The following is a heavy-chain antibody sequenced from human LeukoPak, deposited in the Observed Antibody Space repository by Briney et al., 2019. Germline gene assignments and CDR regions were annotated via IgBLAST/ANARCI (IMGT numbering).Heavy chain of an antibody. CDR1: GGTFSSYA. V-gene: IGHV1-69*13. CDR2: IIPIFGTA. Sequence: ASVKVSCKASGGTFSSYAISWVRQAPGQGLEWMGGIIPIFGTANYAQKFQGGVTITADESTSTAYMELSSLRSEDTAVYYCARSKSGYSYGYEDYYGMDVWGQGTTVTVSS. CDR3: ARSKSGYSYGYEDYYGMDV. J-gene: IGHJ6*02. D-gene: IGHD5-18*01.